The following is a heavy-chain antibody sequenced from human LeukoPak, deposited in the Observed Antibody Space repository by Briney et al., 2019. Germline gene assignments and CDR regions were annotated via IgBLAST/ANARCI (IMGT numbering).Heavy chain of an antibody. CDR2: ISGSGGST. J-gene: IGHJ5*02. CDR3: AKDFSSPMAPSRFDP. CDR1: GFTFSSYA. V-gene: IGHV3-23*01. Sequence: PGGSLRLSCAASGFTFSSYAMSWVRQAPGKGLEWVSAISGSGGSTYYADSVKGRFTISRDNSKNTLYLQMNSLRAEDTAVYYCAKDFSSPMAPSRFDPWGQGTLVTVPS. D-gene: IGHD3-10*01.